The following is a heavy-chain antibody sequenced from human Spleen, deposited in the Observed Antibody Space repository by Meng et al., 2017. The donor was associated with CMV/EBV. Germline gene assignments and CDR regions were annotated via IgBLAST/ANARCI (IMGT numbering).Heavy chain of an antibody. J-gene: IGHJ5*02. D-gene: IGHD3-10*01. Sequence: VSGGSISSGDYYWGWIRQHPGKGLEWIGYIYSSGSTYYNPSLKSRLTISVDTSENQLSLKLTSVTAADTAFYYCVRRGGSGLYSWFDPWGQGALSPSPQ. CDR3: VRRGGSGLYSWFDP. CDR2: IYSSGST. V-gene: IGHV4-31*02. CDR1: GGSISSGDYY.